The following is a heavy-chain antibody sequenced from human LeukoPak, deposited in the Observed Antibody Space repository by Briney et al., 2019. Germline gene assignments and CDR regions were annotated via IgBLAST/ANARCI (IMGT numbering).Heavy chain of an antibody. CDR3: AKEGNDYGANSIDY. Sequence: SETLSLTCTVSGGSISSHYWAWLRQPPGKGLEWLGWMFFTGDTNYNPSLKSRVTISVDHSKNQFSLKLTSVTAADTAVYYCAKEGNDYGANSIDYWGQGTLVTVSS. J-gene: IGHJ4*02. CDR1: GGSISSHY. CDR2: MFFTGDT. V-gene: IGHV4-59*11. D-gene: IGHD4-23*01.